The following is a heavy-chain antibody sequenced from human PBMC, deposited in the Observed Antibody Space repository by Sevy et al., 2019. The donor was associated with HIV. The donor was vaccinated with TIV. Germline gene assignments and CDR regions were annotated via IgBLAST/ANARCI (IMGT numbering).Heavy chain of an antibody. D-gene: IGHD3-3*01. CDR3: ARDGRDFRFMDV. V-gene: IGHV3-72*01. CDR2: SRDKPDSYST. CDR1: GFTFSDHH. Sequence: GESLKISCAVFGFTFSDHHMDWVRQVPGKGLEWVGRSRDKPDSYSTDYAASVKGRFTISRDESKNSLYLEMNSLRTEETAVYYCARDGRDFRFMDVWGQGTTVTVSS. J-gene: IGHJ6*02.